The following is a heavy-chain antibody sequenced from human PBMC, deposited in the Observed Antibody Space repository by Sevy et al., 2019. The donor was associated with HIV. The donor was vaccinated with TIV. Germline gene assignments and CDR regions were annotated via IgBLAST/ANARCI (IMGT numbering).Heavy chain of an antibody. Sequence: ASVKVSCKASGYTFTGYYMHWVRQAPGQGLEWMGWINPNSGGTNYAQKFQGRVTMTRDTSISTAYMELSRLRSDDTAVYYCARGLGGSGSYYRDYWGKGTLVTVSS. V-gene: IGHV1-2*02. CDR3: ARGLGGSGSYYRDY. D-gene: IGHD3-10*01. CDR1: GYTFTGYY. J-gene: IGHJ4*02. CDR2: INPNSGGT.